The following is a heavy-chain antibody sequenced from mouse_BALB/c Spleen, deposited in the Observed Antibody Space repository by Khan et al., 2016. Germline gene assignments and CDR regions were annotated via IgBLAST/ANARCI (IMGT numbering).Heavy chain of an antibody. CDR1: GFDFRRYW. Sequence: EVKLPESGGGLVQPGGSLKLSCAASGFDFRRYWMSWVRQAPGKGLEWIGEINPDSRTINYTPSLKDKFTISRDNAKNMLYLQMSKVRSEDTALYYCARAGYYGYLAYWGQGTLVSVSA. D-gene: IGHD1-1*01. J-gene: IGHJ3*01. CDR2: INPDSRTI. CDR3: ARAGYYGYLAY. V-gene: IGHV4-1*02.